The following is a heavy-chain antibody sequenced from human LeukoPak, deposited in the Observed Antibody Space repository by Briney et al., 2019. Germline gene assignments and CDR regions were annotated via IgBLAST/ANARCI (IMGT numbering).Heavy chain of an antibody. D-gene: IGHD3-3*01. J-gene: IGHJ4*02. CDR1: GYTLTELS. CDR2: FDPEDGET. CDR3: ATDLRIFGVVFFDY. V-gene: IGHV1-24*01. Sequence: ASVKVSCKVSGYTLTELSMHWVRQAPGKGLEWMGGFDPEDGETIYAQKFQGRVTMTEDTSTDTAYMELSSLRSEDTAVYYCATDLRIFGVVFFDYWGQGTLVTVSS.